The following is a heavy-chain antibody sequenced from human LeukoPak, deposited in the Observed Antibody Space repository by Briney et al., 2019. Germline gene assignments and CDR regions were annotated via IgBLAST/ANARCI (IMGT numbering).Heavy chain of an antibody. D-gene: IGHD4-23*01. Sequence: SVKVSCKASGGTFSSYAISWVRQAPGQGLEWMGRIIPIFGTTNYAQKFQGRVTIATDESTSTAYMELSSLRSEDTAVYYCARGTVTMVVTPLGYWGQGTLVTVSS. CDR2: IIPIFGTT. V-gene: IGHV1-69*05. CDR1: GGTFSSYA. CDR3: ARGTVTMVVTPLGY. J-gene: IGHJ4*02.